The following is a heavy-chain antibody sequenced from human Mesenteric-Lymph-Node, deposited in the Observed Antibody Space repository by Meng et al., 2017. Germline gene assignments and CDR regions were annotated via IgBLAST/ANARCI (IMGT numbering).Heavy chain of an antibody. CDR3: ARSLGYFTDAVCFQFDY. J-gene: IGHJ4*02. V-gene: IGHV3-23*01. Sequence: GESLKIPCATSGFNFSTYAMSWVRQAPGKGLEWVSGICGSGVSTYYADPVKGRFTISRDNSKNTLYLQMNSLRAEDTAVYYCARSLGYFTDAVCFQFDYWGQGTLVTVSS. D-gene: IGHD2-8*02. CDR1: GFNFSTYA. CDR2: ICGSGVST.